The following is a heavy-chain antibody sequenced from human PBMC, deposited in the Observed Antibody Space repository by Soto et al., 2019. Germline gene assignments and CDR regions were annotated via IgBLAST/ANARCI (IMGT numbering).Heavy chain of an antibody. V-gene: IGHV4-30-2*01. J-gene: IGHJ6*02. CDR2: IYHSGST. CDR3: ARATQITMSPYGMDV. D-gene: IGHD3-10*02. Sequence: PSETLSLTCAVSGGSISSGGYSWSWIRQPPGKGLEWIGYIYHSGSTYYNPSLKSRVTISVDRSKNQFSLKLSSVTAADTAVYYCARATQITMSPYGMDVRGQGTKVTVSS. CDR1: GGSISSGGYS.